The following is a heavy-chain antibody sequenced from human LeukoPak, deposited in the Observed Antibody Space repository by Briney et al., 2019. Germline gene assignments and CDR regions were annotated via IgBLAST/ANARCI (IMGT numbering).Heavy chain of an antibody. CDR2: IIPIFGTA. CDR1: GGTFSSYA. V-gene: IGHV1-69*05. Sequence: SSVKVSCKASGGTFSSYAISWVRQAPGQGLEWMGRIIPIFGTANYAQKFQGRVTITTDESTSTAYMELTSLRSDDTAVYYCARGDTVATTGVVYYHFFMDVWGTGTTVTVSS. D-gene: IGHD5-12*01. J-gene: IGHJ6*03. CDR3: ARGDTVATTGVVYYHFFMDV.